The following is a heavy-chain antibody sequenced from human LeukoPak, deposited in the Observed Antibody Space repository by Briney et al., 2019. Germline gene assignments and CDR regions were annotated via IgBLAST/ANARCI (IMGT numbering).Heavy chain of an antibody. Sequence: PSETLSLTCTVSGGSISSYYWSWIRQPAGKGLEWIGRIYTCGSTNYNPSLKSRVTMSVDTSKNQFSLKLSSVTAADTAVYYCARDGSSGWSPWFDPWGQGTLVTVSS. D-gene: IGHD6-19*01. CDR2: IYTCGST. J-gene: IGHJ5*02. CDR1: GGSISSYY. CDR3: ARDGSSGWSPWFDP. V-gene: IGHV4-4*07.